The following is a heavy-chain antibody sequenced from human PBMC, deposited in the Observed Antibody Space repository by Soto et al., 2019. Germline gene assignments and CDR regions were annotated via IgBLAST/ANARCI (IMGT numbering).Heavy chain of an antibody. Sequence: EVQLVESGGGLVQPGGSLRLSCAASGFTVSSYRMSWVHQAPGKGLEWVSVIYTAGSADFADSVKGRFTISRDNSKNTLYLQMSSLRAEDTAVYYCARVPSSSYHYFDYWGQGTLITVSS. CDR2: IYTAGSA. CDR1: GFTVSSYR. D-gene: IGHD6-13*01. V-gene: IGHV3-66*01. J-gene: IGHJ4*02. CDR3: ARVPSSSYHYFDY.